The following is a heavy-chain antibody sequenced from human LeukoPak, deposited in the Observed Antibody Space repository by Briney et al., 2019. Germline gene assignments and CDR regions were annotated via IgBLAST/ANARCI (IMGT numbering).Heavy chain of an antibody. Sequence: GGSLRLSCAASGFTFSSYSMNWVRQAPGKGLEWVSSISSSSSSYIYYADSVKGRSTISRDNAKNSLYLQMNSLRAEDTAVYYCARDRGGHVLLWFGEFPHWGQGTLVTVSS. J-gene: IGHJ4*02. CDR2: ISSSSSSYI. V-gene: IGHV3-21*01. CDR1: GFTFSSYS. D-gene: IGHD3-10*01. CDR3: ARDRGGHVLLWFGEFPH.